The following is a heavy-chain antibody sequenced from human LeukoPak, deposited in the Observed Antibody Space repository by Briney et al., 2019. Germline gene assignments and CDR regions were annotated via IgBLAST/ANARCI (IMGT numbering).Heavy chain of an antibody. J-gene: IGHJ5*02. D-gene: IGHD3-16*02. CDR2: INHSGST. CDR3: ARGRIGDYVWGSYLHNWFDP. Sequence: PSETLSLTCAVYGGSFSGYYWSWIRQPPGKGLEWIGEINHSGSTNYNPSLKSRVTISVDTSKNQFSLKLSSVTAADTAVYYCARGRIGDYVWGSYLHNWFDPWGQGTLVTVSS. V-gene: IGHV4-34*01. CDR1: GGSFSGYY.